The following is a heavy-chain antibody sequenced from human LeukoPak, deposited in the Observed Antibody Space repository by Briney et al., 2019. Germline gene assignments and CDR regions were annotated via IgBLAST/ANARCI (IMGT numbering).Heavy chain of an antibody. CDR3: AKDALQGGWNKGRYYYYGMDV. CDR1: GFTFSSYG. V-gene: IGHV3-30*18. CDR2: ISYDGSNK. Sequence: GRSLRLSCAASGFTFSSYGMPWVRQAPGKGLEWVAVISYDGSNKYYADSVKGRFTISRDNSKNTLYLQMNSLRAEDTAVYYCAKDALQGGWNKGRYYYYGMDVWGQGTTVTVSS. J-gene: IGHJ6*02. D-gene: IGHD1/OR15-1a*01.